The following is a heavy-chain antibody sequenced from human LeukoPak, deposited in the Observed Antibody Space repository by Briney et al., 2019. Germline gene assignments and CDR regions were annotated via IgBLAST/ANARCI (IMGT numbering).Heavy chain of an antibody. Sequence: PSETLSLTCTVSGGSISSGSYYWSWIRQHPGKGLEWIGYIYYSGSTYYNPSLKSRVTISVDTSKNQFSLKLSSVTAADTAVYYCARGEGYYYDSSGYKESYYFDYWGQGTLVTVSS. V-gene: IGHV4-31*03. CDR2: IYYSGST. J-gene: IGHJ4*02. CDR3: ARGEGYYYDSSGYKESYYFDY. D-gene: IGHD3-22*01. CDR1: GGSISSGSYY.